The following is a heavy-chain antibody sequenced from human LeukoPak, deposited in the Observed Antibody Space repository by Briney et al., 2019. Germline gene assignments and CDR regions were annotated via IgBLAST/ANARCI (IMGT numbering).Heavy chain of an antibody. Sequence: QPGGSLRLSCAASGFTFSDYWMHWVRQAPGKGLMWVSRTNKEGIGTTYADSVRGRFTISRDNAKNTLLLQVNSLRAEDTGVYYCAREMGSSSYVLDVWGQGTMVTVSS. V-gene: IGHV3-74*01. D-gene: IGHD2-2*01. CDR2: TNKEGIGT. CDR1: GFTFSDYW. J-gene: IGHJ3*01. CDR3: AREMGSSSYVLDV.